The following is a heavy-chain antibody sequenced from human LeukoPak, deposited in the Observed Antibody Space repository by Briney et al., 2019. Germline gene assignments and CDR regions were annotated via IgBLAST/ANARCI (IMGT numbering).Heavy chain of an antibody. V-gene: IGHV4-31*03. CDR1: GGSISSGGYY. Sequence: PSETLSLTCTVSGGSISSGGYYWSWIRQHPGKGLEWIGYIYYSGSTYYNPSLKSRVTISVDTSKNQFSLKLSSVTAADTAVYYCARVDFSSTSCPRWFDPWGQGTLVTVSS. CDR3: ARVDFSSTSCPRWFDP. J-gene: IGHJ5*02. D-gene: IGHD2-2*01. CDR2: IYYSGST.